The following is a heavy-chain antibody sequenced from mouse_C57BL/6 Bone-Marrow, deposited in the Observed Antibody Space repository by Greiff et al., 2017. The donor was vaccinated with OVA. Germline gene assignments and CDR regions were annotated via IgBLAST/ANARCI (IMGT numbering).Heavy chain of an antibody. J-gene: IGHJ3*01. CDR3: ARDGLTFAY. Sequence: EVQLVESGGGLVKPGGSLKLSCAASGFTFSSYAMSWVRQTPEKRLEWVATISDGGSYTYYPDNVKGRFTISRDNAKNNLYLQMSHLKSEDTAMYYCARDGLTFAYWGQVTLVTVSA. V-gene: IGHV5-4*01. CDR2: ISDGGSYT. D-gene: IGHD4-1*01. CDR1: GFTFSSYA.